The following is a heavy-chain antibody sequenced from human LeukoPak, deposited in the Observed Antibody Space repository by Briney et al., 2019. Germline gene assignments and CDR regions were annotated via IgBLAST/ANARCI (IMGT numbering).Heavy chain of an antibody. CDR3: ARGLYDILTGFVFDY. V-gene: IGHV3-21*01. D-gene: IGHD3-9*01. CDR1: GFTFSSYS. J-gene: IGHJ4*02. CDR2: ISSSSSYI. Sequence: GGSLRLSCAASGFTFSSYSMNWVRQAPGKGLEWVSSISSSSSYIYYADSVKGRFTISRDNAKNSLYPQMNSLRAEDTAVYYCARGLYDILTGFVFDYWGQGTLVTVSS.